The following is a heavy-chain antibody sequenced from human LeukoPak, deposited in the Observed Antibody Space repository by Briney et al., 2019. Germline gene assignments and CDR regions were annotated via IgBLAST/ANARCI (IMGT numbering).Heavy chain of an antibody. J-gene: IGHJ5*02. CDR2: VYYKGTT. V-gene: IGHV4-39*07. CDR3: ARMSGSLNWFDP. CDR1: SGSINSDSHY. D-gene: IGHD2-15*01. Sequence: SETLSLTCTVSSGSINSDSHYWGWIRQPPGKGLEWIGSVYYKGTTQYNPSLKSRATMSVDTSNNRFSLSLTSATAADTGMYYCARMSGSLNWFDPWGQGTLVTVSS.